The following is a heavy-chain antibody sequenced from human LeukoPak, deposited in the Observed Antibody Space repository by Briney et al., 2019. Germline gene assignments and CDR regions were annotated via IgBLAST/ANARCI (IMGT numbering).Heavy chain of an antibody. J-gene: IGHJ4*02. CDR3: ARGVLGGYSYGPSLDY. CDR1: GGSFSGYY. V-gene: IGHV4-34*01. Sequence: SETLSLTCAVYGGSFSGYYWSWIRQPPGKGLEWIGEINHSGSTNYNPSLKSRVTISVDTSKIQFSLRLSSVTAADTAVYYCARGVLGGYSYGPSLDYWGQGTLVTVSS. CDR2: INHSGST. D-gene: IGHD5-18*01.